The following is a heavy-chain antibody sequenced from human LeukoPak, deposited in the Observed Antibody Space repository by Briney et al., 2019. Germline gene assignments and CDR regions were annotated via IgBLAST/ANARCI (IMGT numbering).Heavy chain of an antibody. CDR1: GFTFSSYS. CDR3: SSRLAHVPDNWGSLAPLIDY. D-gene: IGHD7-27*01. V-gene: IGHV3-21*01. J-gene: IGHJ4*02. Sequence: KPGGSLRLSCAASGFTFSSYSMNWVRQAPGKGLEWVSSISSSSSYIYYADSVKGRFTISRDNAKNSLYLQMNSLRAEDTAVYYCSSRLAHVPDNWGSLAPLIDYWGQGTLVTVSS. CDR2: ISSSSSYI.